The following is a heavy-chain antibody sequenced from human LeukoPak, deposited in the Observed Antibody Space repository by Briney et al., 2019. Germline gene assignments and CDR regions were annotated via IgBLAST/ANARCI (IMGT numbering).Heavy chain of an antibody. D-gene: IGHD6-19*01. V-gene: IGHV4-39*01. CDR3: ARGQWLMNFDY. J-gene: IGHJ4*02. CDR1: GGSISSSSYY. CDR2: IYYSGST. Sequence: SETLSLTCTVSGGSISSSSYYWGWIRQPPGKGLEWIGTIYYSGSTYYNPSLKSRVTISVDTSKNQFSLKLSSVTAADTAVYYCARGQWLMNFDYWGQGTLVTVSS.